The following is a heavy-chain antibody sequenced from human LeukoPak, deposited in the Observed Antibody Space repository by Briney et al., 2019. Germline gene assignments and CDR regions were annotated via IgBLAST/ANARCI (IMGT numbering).Heavy chain of an antibody. J-gene: IGHJ6*03. CDR2: ISHRVGT. D-gene: IGHD3-10*01. V-gene: IGHV4-34*01. Sequence: SETLSLTCGVYGGSFSGYYWNWIRQSPGKGLEWLGEISHRVGTNYNPSLKSQVTMTIDTSKRQFSLKLTSVTAADTAVYYCARGGDGDYFHYMDVWDKGTTVTVSS. CDR3: ARGGDGDYFHYMDV. CDR1: GGSFSGYY.